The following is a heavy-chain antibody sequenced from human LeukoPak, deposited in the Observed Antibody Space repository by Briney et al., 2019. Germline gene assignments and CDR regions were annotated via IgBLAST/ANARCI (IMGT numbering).Heavy chain of an antibody. V-gene: IGHV4-4*07. D-gene: IGHD2-15*01. CDR3: ARGGGRRGLYQFDY. CDR1: GDSISSYF. Sequence: VKPSETLSLTCSVSGDSISSYFWSWIRQPAGKALEWIGRIYTSGNANYNPSLKSQVTMSVDTSKNQFSLKLNSVTAADTAVYYCARGGGRRGLYQFDYWGQGTLVTVSS. CDR2: IYTSGNA. J-gene: IGHJ4*02.